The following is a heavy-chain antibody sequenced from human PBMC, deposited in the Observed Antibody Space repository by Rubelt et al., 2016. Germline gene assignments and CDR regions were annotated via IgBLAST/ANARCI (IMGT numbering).Heavy chain of an antibody. J-gene: IGHJ4*02. CDR1: GFTFSSYG. Sequence: GGVVQPGRSLRLSCAASGFTFSSYGMHWVRQAPGKGLEWVAVIWYAGSNKYYADSVKGRFTISRDNSKNTLYLHMNSLRAEDTAVYYCAGGGMGGSTGYFDYWGQGTLVTVSS. CDR2: IWYAGSNK. CDR3: AGGGMGGSTGYFDY. D-gene: IGHD1-26*01. V-gene: IGHV3-33*01.